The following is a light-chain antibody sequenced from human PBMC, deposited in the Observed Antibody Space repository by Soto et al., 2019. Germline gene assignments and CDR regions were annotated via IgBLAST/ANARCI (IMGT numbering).Light chain of an antibody. CDR2: RDS. V-gene: IGLV3-9*01. CDR3: QVWDSSTAV. Sequence: SYELTQPLSVSVALGQTVRITCGGNNIGSKNVHWYQQKPGQAPLLVIYRDSYRPSGIPERLSGANSGNTATLTISRAQAGEEADYDGQVWDSSTAVFGGGTKLTVL. CDR1: NIGSKN. J-gene: IGLJ3*02.